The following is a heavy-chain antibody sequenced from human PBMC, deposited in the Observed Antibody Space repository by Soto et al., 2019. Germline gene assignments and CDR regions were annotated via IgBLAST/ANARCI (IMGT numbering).Heavy chain of an antibody. J-gene: IGHJ4*02. CDR3: AKNTGSYEDYRYYFDF. Sequence: QPGGSLRLSCAASRFTFSSYGMHWVRQAPGKGLEWVAVISYDGSKKNYADFVKGRFTISRDNSKNTMYLQMNSLRDEDTAVYYCAKNTGSYEDYRYYFDFWGQGTLVTVS. D-gene: IGHD4-17*01. V-gene: IGHV3-30*18. CDR2: ISYDGSKK. CDR1: RFTFSSYG.